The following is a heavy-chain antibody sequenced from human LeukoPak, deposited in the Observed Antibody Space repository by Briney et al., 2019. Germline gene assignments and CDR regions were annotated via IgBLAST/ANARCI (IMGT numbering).Heavy chain of an antibody. Sequence: ASVKVSCKASGYTFISYYMHWVRQAPGQGLEWMGIIDPSGGSTNYAQKLQGRVTMTRDTSTSTVYMELSSLRSEDTAVYYCARGDYETHGYQTRWGQGTLVTVSS. CDR1: GYTFISYY. J-gene: IGHJ4*02. CDR2: IDPSGGST. D-gene: IGHD3-22*01. V-gene: IGHV1-46*01. CDR3: ARGDYETHGYQTR.